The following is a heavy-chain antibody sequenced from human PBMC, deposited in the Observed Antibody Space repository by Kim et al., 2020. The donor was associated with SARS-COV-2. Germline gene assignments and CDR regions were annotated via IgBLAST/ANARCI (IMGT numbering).Heavy chain of an antibody. Sequence: GGSLRLSCAASGFTFDDYAMHWVRQAPGKGLEWVSGISWNSGSIGYADSVKGRFTISRDNAKNSLYLQMNSLRAEDTALYYCAKGYSVLRFLGPDAFDI. D-gene: IGHD3-3*01. J-gene: IGHJ3*02. V-gene: IGHV3-9*01. CDR2: ISWNSGSI. CDR1: GFTFDDYA. CDR3: AKGYSVLRFLGPDAFDI.